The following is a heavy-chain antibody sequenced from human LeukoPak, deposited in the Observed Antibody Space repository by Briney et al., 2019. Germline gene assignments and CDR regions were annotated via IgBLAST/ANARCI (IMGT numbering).Heavy chain of an antibody. J-gene: IGHJ4*02. CDR3: ARGTTILAWYPQDY. CDR2: ISSNGGST. CDR1: GFTFSSYA. Sequence: GGSLRLSCAASGFTFSSYAMHWVRQAPGKGLEYVSAISSNGGSTYYANSVKGIFTISRDNSKNTLYLQMGSLRAEDMAVYYCARGTTILAWYPQDYWGQGTLVTVSS. V-gene: IGHV3-64*01. D-gene: IGHD3-9*01.